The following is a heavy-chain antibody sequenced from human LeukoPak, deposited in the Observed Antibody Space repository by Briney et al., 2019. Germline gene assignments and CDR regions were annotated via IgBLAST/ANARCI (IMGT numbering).Heavy chain of an antibody. CDR1: GGSISSGGYY. V-gene: IGHV4-31*03. D-gene: IGHD3-22*01. J-gene: IGHJ4*02. CDR2: IYYSGSN. Sequence: SQTLSLTCTVSGGSISSGGYYWSWIPHHPGKGLEWIGYIYYSGSNYYNPSLKSRVTISVDTSKNQFSLKLSSVTAADTAVYYCARVPDYYDSSGSLEDWGQGTLVTVSS. CDR3: ARVPDYYDSSGSLED.